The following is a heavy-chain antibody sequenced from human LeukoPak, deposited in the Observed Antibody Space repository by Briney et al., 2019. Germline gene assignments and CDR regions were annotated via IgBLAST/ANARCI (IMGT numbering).Heavy chain of an antibody. CDR2: IIPIFGTA. D-gene: IGHD2-15*01. CDR1: GGTFSSYA. Sequence: ASVKVSCKASGGTFSSYAISWVRQAPGQGLEWMGGIIPIFGTANYVQKFQGRVTITADESTSTAYMELSSLRSEDTAVYYCARSPLRSGSSAFDYWGQGTLVTVSS. CDR3: ARSPLRSGSSAFDY. J-gene: IGHJ4*02. V-gene: IGHV1-69*13.